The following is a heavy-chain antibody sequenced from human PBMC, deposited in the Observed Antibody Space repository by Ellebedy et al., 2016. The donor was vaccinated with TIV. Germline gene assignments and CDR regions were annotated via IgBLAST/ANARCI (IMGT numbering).Heavy chain of an antibody. V-gene: IGHV4-59*08. J-gene: IGHJ1*01. Sequence: MPSETLSLTCTVSGGSINNYDWSWVRQPPGKGLEWIGYVSYSGNTTYNPSLMRRVTISITTSRNQFSLRLNSVTAADTAIYYCARHTRMPMFHPAFQQWGQGTLVTVSS. CDR3: ARHTRMPMFHPAFQQ. CDR1: GGSINNYD. D-gene: IGHD3-10*02. CDR2: VSYSGNT.